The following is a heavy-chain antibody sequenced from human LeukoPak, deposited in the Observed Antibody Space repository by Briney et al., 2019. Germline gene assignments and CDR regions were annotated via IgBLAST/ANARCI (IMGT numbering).Heavy chain of an antibody. V-gene: IGHV4-34*01. D-gene: IGHD6-13*01. CDR2: INHSGST. CDR3: ARAAASDAFDI. Sequence: SETLSLTCAVYGGSFSGYYWSWIRQPPGKGLEWIGEINHSGSTNYNPSLKSRVTISVDTSKNQFSLKLSSVTAADTAVYYCARAAASDAFDIWGQGAMVTVSS. J-gene: IGHJ3*02. CDR1: GGSFSGYY.